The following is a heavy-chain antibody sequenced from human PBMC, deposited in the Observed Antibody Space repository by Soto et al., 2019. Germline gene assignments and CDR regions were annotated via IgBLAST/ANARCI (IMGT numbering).Heavy chain of an antibody. D-gene: IGHD6-19*01. V-gene: IGHV3-23*01. Sequence: PGGSLRLSCAASGFTFKNYAMTWVRQAPGKGLEWVSLISGSGGSTDYADSVKGRFTISRDNSKNTMHLQMNSLRAEDTALYYCAKDNLAVAGAYLDHWGQGSLVTVSS. CDR3: AKDNLAVAGAYLDH. CDR1: GFTFKNYA. J-gene: IGHJ4*02. CDR2: ISGSGGST.